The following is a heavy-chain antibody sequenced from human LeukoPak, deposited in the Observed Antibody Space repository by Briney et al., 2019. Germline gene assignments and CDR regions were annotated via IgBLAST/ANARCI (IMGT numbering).Heavy chain of an antibody. V-gene: IGHV3-74*01. CDR1: GFTLSSYW. CDR2: INSDGSDK. J-gene: IGHJ3*02. CDR3: ARDRNWGAYDI. Sequence: GGSLRLSCAVSGFTLSSYWMHWVRQAPGRGLVWVSRINSDGSDKNYADSVKGRFTISRDNSRNTLYVQMNSLRAEDTAIYYCARDRNWGAYDIWGQGTMVTVSS. D-gene: IGHD7-27*01.